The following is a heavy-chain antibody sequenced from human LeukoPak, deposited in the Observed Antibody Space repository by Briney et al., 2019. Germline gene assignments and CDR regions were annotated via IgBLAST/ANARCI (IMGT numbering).Heavy chain of an antibody. Sequence: SETLSLTCTVSGGSITNSGYYWGWVRQPPGKGLEWIASIYYTGSTYYNPSLKSRVTISLDASKKQFSLKLSSVTAADTAVYYCARGPRITMVRGVSRRSASFDYWGQGTLVTVSS. CDR2: IYYTGST. CDR3: ARGPRITMVRGVSRRSASFDY. CDR1: GGSITNSGYY. J-gene: IGHJ4*02. D-gene: IGHD3-10*01. V-gene: IGHV4-39*07.